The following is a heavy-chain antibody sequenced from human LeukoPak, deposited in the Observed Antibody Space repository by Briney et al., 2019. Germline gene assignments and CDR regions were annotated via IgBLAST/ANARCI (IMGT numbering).Heavy chain of an antibody. D-gene: IGHD6-13*01. V-gene: IGHV5-51*01. CDR2: IYPGDSDT. Sequence: GASLKISCKGSGYIFTSYWIGWVRQLPGKGLEWMGIIYPGDSDTRYSPSFQGQVTISADKSISTAYLQWSSLKASDTAMYYCARRDSSSWYGLVWGQGTLVTVSS. J-gene: IGHJ4*02. CDR3: ARRDSSSWYGLV. CDR1: GYIFTSYW.